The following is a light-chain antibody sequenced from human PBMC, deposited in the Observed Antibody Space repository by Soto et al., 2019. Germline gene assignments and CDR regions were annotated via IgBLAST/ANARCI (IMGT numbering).Light chain of an antibody. CDR1: ALPKQY. Sequence: SYELTQPPSVSVSPGQTARITCSGDALPKQYAYWYQQKPGQAPVLVIYKDSERPSGIPERFSGASSGTTVTLTISGVQAEDGADYYCQSEDSSDTYWVFGGGTKVTVL. CDR2: KDS. J-gene: IGLJ3*02. CDR3: QSEDSSDTYWV. V-gene: IGLV3-25*03.